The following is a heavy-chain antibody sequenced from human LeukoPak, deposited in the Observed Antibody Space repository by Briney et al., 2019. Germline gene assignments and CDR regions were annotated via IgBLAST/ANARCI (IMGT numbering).Heavy chain of an antibody. V-gene: IGHV3-7*05. CDR1: GFTFSKYW. CDR3: ATERGNYFEY. D-gene: IGHD3-10*01. Sequence: PGGSLRLSCAASGFTFSKYWMSWVRQAPGKGLEWVANIRQDGSEKYYVDSVKCRFINSRDNAKNLLYLQMNSLRAEDTAVYYCATERGNYFEYWGQGTLVTVSS. J-gene: IGHJ4*02. CDR2: IRQDGSEK.